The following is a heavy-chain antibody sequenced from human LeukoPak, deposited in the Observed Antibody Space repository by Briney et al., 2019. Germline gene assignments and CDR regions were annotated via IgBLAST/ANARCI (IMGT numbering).Heavy chain of an antibody. V-gene: IGHV3-66*01. D-gene: IGHD3-9*01. J-gene: IGHJ3*02. CDR2: IYSGGST. Sequence: PGGSLRLSCAASGFTFSSYGMSWVRQAPGKGLEWVSVIYSGGSTYYADSVKGRFTISRDNSKNTLYLQMNSLRAEDTAVYYCAKEGILTGYYAFDIWGQGTMVTVSS. CDR3: AKEGILTGYYAFDI. CDR1: GFTFSSYG.